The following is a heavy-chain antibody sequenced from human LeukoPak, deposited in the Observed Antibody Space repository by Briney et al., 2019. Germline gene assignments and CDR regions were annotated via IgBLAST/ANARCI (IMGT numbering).Heavy chain of an antibody. V-gene: IGHV3-64*01. D-gene: IGHD1-26*01. CDR3: ASIDATPI. Sequence: GGSLRLSCAASGFTFSTYVMHWVRQAPGKGLEFVAATNDNGDRTFYPTSVKGRFIISRDNSKNTLYLQMGSLRPEDTAVYFCASIDATPIWGQGTLVTVSS. J-gene: IGHJ4*02. CDR2: TNDNGDRT. CDR1: GFTFSTYV.